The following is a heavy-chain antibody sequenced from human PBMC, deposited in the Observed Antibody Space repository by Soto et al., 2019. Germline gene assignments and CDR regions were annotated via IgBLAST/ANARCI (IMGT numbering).Heavy chain of an antibody. J-gene: IGHJ6*02. CDR3: ARYLGPAGYSSSLYYYYGMDV. D-gene: IGHD6-13*01. CDR2: ISYDGSNK. Sequence: GGSLRLSCAASGFTFSSYAMHWVRQAPGKGLEWVAVISYDGSNKYYADSVKGRFTISRDNSKNTLYLQMNSLRAEDTAVYYCARYLGPAGYSSSLYYYYGMDVWGQGTTVTVSS. V-gene: IGHV3-30-3*01. CDR1: GFTFSSYA.